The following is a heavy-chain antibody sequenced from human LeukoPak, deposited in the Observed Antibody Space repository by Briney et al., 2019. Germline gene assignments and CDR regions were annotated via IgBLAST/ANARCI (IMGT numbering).Heavy chain of an antibody. J-gene: IGHJ1*01. Sequence: QPGGSLRLSCAASGFTLSGSAMHWVRQASGRGLEWVGRIRSKAKNYATAYVASVKGRFSVSRDDSKNTAYLQMNSLKTEDTGVYYCTRADDYDDYERHFQDWGQGTLVTVSS. D-gene: IGHD4-17*01. CDR1: GFTLSGSA. CDR3: TRADDYDDYERHFQD. CDR2: IRSKAKNYAT. V-gene: IGHV3-73*01.